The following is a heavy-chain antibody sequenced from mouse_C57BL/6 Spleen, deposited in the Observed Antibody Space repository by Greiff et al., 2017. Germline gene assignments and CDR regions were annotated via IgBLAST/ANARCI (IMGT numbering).Heavy chain of an antibody. CDR1: GYTFTSYW. V-gene: IGHV1-64*01. CDR2: IHPNSGGT. Sequence: QVQLQQPGAELVKPGASVKLSCKASGYTFTSYWMHWVKQRPGQGLEWIGMIHPNSGGTNYNEKFKSKATLTVDKSSSTAYMQLSSLTSEDSAVYYCARGLGYAMDYWGQGTSVTVSS. D-gene: IGHD4-1*01. CDR3: ARGLGYAMDY. J-gene: IGHJ4*01.